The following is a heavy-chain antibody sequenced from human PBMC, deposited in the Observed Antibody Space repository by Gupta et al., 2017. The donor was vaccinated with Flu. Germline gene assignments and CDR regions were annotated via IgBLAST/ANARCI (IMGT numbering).Heavy chain of an antibody. J-gene: IGHJ3*02. CDR2: IWYDGSNK. V-gene: IGHV3-33*01. CDR3: ARVSSLKGTYRYDAFDI. Sequence: QVQLVESGGGVVQPGRSLRHSCAASGFTFSSYGMPWVRQAPGKGLEWVAVIWYDGSNKYYADSVKGRFTISRDNSKNKLYLQMNSLRAEDTAVYYCARVSSLKGTYRYDAFDIWGQGTMVTVSS. D-gene: IGHD5-18*01. CDR1: GFTFSSYG.